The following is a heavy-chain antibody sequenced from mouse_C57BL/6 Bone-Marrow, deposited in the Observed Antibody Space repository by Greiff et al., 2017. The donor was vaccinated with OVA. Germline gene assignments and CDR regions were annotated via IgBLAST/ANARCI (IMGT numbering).Heavy chain of an antibody. CDR2: IYPGSGST. CDR3: ASERYGRGWFAY. J-gene: IGHJ3*01. D-gene: IGHD1-1*01. V-gene: IGHV1-55*01. CDR1: GYTFTSYW. Sequence: VQLQQPGAELVKPGASVKMSCKASGYTFTSYWITWVKQRPGQGLEWIGDIYPGSGSTNYNEKFKSKATLTVDTSSNTAYLQLSSLTSEDTAVYYCASERYGRGWFAYWGQGTLVTVSA.